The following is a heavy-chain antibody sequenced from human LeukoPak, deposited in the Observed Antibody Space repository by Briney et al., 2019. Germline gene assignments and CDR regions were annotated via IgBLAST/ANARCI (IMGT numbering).Heavy chain of an antibody. Sequence: GGSLRLSCAASGFTFSNYWMRWVRQAPGKGLEWVANIKQDGSEKYYVDSVKGRFTISRDNAKNSLYLQMNSLRVEDTAVYYCARLIFNYGDYGADWFDHWGQGTLVTVSS. CDR2: IKQDGSEK. CDR1: GFTFSNYW. J-gene: IGHJ5*02. D-gene: IGHD4-17*01. CDR3: ARLIFNYGDYGADWFDH. V-gene: IGHV3-7*01.